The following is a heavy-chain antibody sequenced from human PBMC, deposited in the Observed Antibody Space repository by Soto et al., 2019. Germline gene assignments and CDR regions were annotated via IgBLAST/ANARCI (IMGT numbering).Heavy chain of an antibody. CDR1: CYTFTSYG. V-gene: IGHV1-18*01. J-gene: IGHJ3*02. CDR2: ISAYNGNT. CDR3: AREARLAYCSGGSCYSSDAFDI. D-gene: IGHD2-15*01. Sequence: SSVKVSCKASCYTFTSYGISWVRQAPGQGLEWMGWISAYNGNTNYAQKLQGRVTMTTDTSTSTAYMELRSLRSDDTAVYYCAREARLAYCSGGSCYSSDAFDIWGQGTMVTVSS.